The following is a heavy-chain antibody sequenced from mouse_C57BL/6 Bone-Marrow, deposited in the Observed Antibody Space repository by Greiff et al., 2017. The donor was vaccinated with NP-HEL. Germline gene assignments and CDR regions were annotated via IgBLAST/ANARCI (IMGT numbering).Heavy chain of an antibody. Sequence: EVQRVESGGGLVQPGESLKLSCESNEYEFPSHDMSWVRKTPEKRLELVAAINSDGGSTYYPDIMERRFIISRDNTKKTLYLQMSSLRSEDTALYYCARQDLLWLRRFYWGQGTSVTVSS. CDR1: EYEFPSHD. CDR3: ARQDLLWLRRFY. V-gene: IGHV5-2*01. CDR2: INSDGGST. J-gene: IGHJ4*01. D-gene: IGHD2-2*01.